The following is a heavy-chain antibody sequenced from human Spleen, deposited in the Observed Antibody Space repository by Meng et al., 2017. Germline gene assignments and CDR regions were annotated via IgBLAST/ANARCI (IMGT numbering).Heavy chain of an antibody. CDR3: ARGDLSGSYWFVGWFDP. V-gene: IGHV1-18*01. J-gene: IGHJ5*02. D-gene: IGHD1-26*01. CDR1: GYTFISYG. CDR2: ISSYNGNT. Sequence: ASVKVSCKASGYTFISYGISWVRQAPGQGLEWMGWISSYNGNTNYAQKLQGRVTMTTDTSTSTAYMELRSLRSDDTAVYYCARGDLSGSYWFVGWFDPWGQGTLVTVSS.